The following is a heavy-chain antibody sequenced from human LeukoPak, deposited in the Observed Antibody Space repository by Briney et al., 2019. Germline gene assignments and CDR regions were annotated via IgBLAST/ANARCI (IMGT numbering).Heavy chain of an antibody. CDR3: ARPLTYNCDGDCFDAFEV. CDR1: GFTFSDYY. V-gene: IGHV3-11*01. Sequence: GGSLRLSCAASGFTFSDYYMSWIRQAPGKGLEWVSYISRGGHTTYYTDSVRGRFTVSRDNAKKSLYLEMNNLRAEDTAVYYCARPLTYNCDGDCFDAFEVWGQGTIVTVSS. D-gene: IGHD2-21*02. J-gene: IGHJ3*01. CDR2: ISRGGHTT.